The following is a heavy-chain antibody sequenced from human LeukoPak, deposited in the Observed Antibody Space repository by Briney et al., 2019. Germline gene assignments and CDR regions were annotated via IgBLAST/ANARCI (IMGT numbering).Heavy chain of an antibody. CDR2: IYENGGTT. V-gene: IGHV3-23*01. D-gene: IGHD5-18*01. J-gene: IGHJ4*02. Sequence: PGGSLRPSCVGSGFTFRSHAMSWVRQAPEKGLEFVSGIYENGGTTYYADSVKGRFTISRDNAKNSLYLQMNSLRAEDTAVYYCARGAYTAMVTSFDYWGQGTLVTVSS. CDR1: GFTFRSHA. CDR3: ARGAYTAMVTSFDY.